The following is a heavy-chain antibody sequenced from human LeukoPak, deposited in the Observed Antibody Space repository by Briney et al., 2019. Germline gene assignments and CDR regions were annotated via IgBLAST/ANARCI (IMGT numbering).Heavy chain of an antibody. V-gene: IGHV3-15*01. CDR1: GFTFSNAW. Sequence: GGSLRLSCAASGFTFSNAWMSWVRQAPGKGLEWVGRIKSRTDGGTTGYAAPVKGRFTISRDDSKNTLYLQMNSLKTEDTAVYYCTTDSVYCSSTSCYPLDYWGQGTLVTVSS. D-gene: IGHD2-2*01. CDR3: TTDSVYCSSTSCYPLDY. J-gene: IGHJ4*02. CDR2: IKSRTDGGTT.